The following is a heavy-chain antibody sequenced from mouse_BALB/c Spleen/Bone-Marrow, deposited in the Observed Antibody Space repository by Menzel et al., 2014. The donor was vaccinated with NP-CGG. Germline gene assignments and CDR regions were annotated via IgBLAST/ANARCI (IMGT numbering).Heavy chain of an antibody. Sequence: VQLKESGGGLVPPRGSLKLSCAASGFTFSSYGMSWVCQNPDKRLGLVPSINSNGGSTYYPDSVKGRLTISRDNAKNTLSLQMSSLKSEDTAMYYCARGNYGNYVDYFDYWGQGTTLPVSS. J-gene: IGHJ2*01. D-gene: IGHD2-1*01. CDR2: INSNGGST. CDR1: GFTFSSYG. CDR3: ARGNYGNYVDYFDY. V-gene: IGHV5-6-3*01.